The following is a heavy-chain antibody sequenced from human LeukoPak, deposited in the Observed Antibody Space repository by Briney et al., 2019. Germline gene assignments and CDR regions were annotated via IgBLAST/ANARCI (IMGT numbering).Heavy chain of an antibody. J-gene: IGHJ4*02. D-gene: IGHD3-22*01. CDR1: GFTFSSYG. V-gene: IGHV3-30*18. CDR2: ISYDGSNK. CDR3: AKEFDDYYDSSGY. Sequence: PGGSLRLSCAASGFTFSSYGMHWVRQAPGKGLEWVAVISYDGSNKYYADSVKGRFTISRDNSKDTLYLQMNSLRAEDTAVYYCAKEFDDYYDSSGYWGQGTLVTVSS.